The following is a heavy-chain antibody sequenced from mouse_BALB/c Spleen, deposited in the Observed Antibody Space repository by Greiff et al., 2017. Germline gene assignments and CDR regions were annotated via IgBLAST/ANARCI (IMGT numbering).Heavy chain of an antibody. CDR1: GFTFSSYA. V-gene: IGHV5-9-3*01. Sequence: EVQGVESGGGLVKPGGSLKLSCAASGFTFSSYAMSWVRQTPEKRLEWVATISSGGSYTYYPDSVKGRFTISRDNAKNTLYLQMSSLRSEDTAMYYCANHYDYPWFAYWGQGTLVTVSA. J-gene: IGHJ3*01. CDR2: ISSGGSYT. D-gene: IGHD2-4*01. CDR3: ANHYDYPWFAY.